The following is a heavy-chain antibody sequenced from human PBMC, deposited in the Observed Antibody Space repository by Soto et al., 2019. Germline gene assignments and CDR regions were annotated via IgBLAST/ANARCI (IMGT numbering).Heavy chain of an antibody. V-gene: IGHV1-69*01. J-gene: IGHJ5*02. Sequence: QVQLVQSGAEVKKPGSSVKVSCKASGGTFSSYAISWVRQAPGQGLEWMGGIIPIFGTANYAQKFQGTVTITADESTSTAYMELSSLRSEDTAVYYGARDRHGDYGKGWFDPWVQGTLVTVSS. CDR1: GGTFSSYA. CDR3: ARDRHGDYGKGWFDP. D-gene: IGHD4-17*01. CDR2: IIPIFGTA.